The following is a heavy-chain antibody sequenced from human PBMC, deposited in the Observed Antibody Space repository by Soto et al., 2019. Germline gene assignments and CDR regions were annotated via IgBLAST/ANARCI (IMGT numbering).Heavy chain of an antibody. V-gene: IGHV3-23*01. CDR1: GFTFSTYA. J-gene: IGHJ6*02. CDR2: ISGSGGST. CDR3: ATRRDASYYYYGMDV. D-gene: IGHD2-2*01. Sequence: EVQLLESGGGLVQPGGSLRLSCAASGFTFSTYAMSWVRQAPGKGLEWVSAISGSGGSTYYADSVKGRFTISRDNSKNTIFLQMNSLRAEDTAIYYCATRRDASYYYYGMDVWGQGTTVTVSS.